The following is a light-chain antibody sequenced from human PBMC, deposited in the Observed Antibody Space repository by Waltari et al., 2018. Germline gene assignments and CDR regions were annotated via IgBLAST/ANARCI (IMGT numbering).Light chain of an antibody. CDR1: GNDLGSYNR. Sequence: QSALTQPPSVAGSPGQSVTISCPGTGNDLGSYNRVPWYQQSPGTAPRLMIYEVKSRPSGVPDRFSGSKSGNTASLTISGLQAEDEADYYCSSYTTSTTQVFGTGTKVTVL. J-gene: IGLJ1*01. CDR3: SSYTTSTTQV. V-gene: IGLV2-18*02. CDR2: EVK.